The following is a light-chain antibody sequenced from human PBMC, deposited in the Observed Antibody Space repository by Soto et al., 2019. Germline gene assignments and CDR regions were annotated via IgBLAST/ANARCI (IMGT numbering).Light chain of an antibody. V-gene: IGKV3-15*01. J-gene: IGKJ3*01. CDR1: QSVSSN. CDR3: QQYNNWVT. Sequence: EIVMTQSPATLSVSPGERATLSCRASQSVSSNLAWYQQKPGQAPRLLIYGASTRATGIPARFSGSGSGTEFTLTISSLQSEDFAVYYCQQYNNWVTFGPGTKVDI. CDR2: GAS.